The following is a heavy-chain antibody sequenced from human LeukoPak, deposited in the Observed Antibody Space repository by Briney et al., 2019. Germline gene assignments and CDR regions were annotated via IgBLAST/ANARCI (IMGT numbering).Heavy chain of an antibody. V-gene: IGHV3-23*01. D-gene: IGHD5-18*01. CDR3: ARLIGSVDTAVDY. Sequence: GGSLRLSCGASGFTFSSNAMSWVRQAPGKGLEWVSGISGSGGSTEYADSVKGRFTISRDNSKNTLYLQMNSLSAEDTAVYYCARLIGSVDTAVDYWGQGTLVTVSS. J-gene: IGHJ4*02. CDR1: GFTFSSNA. CDR2: ISGSGGST.